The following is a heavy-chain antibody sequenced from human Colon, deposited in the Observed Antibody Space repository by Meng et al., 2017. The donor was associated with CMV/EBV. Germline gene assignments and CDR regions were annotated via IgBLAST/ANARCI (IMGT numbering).Heavy chain of an antibody. Sequence: GESLKISCAASGFTFSNYWMTWLRQAPGRGLELVAHIKEDGSEKYFVGSVKGRFTISRDNTKNSLFLQMNSLRADDTAVYYCARDRGTAVGEDGLDVWGQGTTVTVSS. CDR2: IKEDGSEK. V-gene: IGHV3-7*01. CDR3: ARDRGTAVGEDGLDV. J-gene: IGHJ6*02. CDR1: GFTFSNYW. D-gene: IGHD1-1*01.